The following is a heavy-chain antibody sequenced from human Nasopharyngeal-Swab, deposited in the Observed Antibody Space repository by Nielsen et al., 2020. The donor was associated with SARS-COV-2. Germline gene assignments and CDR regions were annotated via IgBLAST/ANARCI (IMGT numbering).Heavy chain of an antibody. V-gene: IGHV3-30*03. CDR3: ARDVGGRDNY. CDR2: ISSDGSDK. D-gene: IGHD2-15*01. CDR1: GFTFSSFG. J-gene: IGHJ4*02. Sequence: GESLKISCAASGFTFSSFGMHWVRQAPGKGLEWVTVISSDGSDKQYVDSVKGRFTISRDNAKNTLYLQMNSLRAEDTAVYYCARDVGGRDNYWGQGALVTVSS.